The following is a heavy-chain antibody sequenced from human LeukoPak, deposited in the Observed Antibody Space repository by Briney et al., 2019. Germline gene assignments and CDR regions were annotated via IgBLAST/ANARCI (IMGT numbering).Heavy chain of an antibody. CDR1: GFTYSSYA. CDR2: ISGSGGST. V-gene: IGHV3-23*01. CDR3: AKDHREPGIAVATPDY. Sequence: PGGSLRLSCAASGFTYSSYAMSWVRQAPGKGLEWVSAISGSGGSTYYADSVKGRFTISRDNSKNTLYLQMNSLRAEDTAVYYCAKDHREPGIAVATPDYWGQGTLVTVSS. D-gene: IGHD6-19*01. J-gene: IGHJ4*02.